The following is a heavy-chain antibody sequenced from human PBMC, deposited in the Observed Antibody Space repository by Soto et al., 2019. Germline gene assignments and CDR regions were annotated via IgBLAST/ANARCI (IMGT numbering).Heavy chain of an antibody. J-gene: IGHJ5*02. D-gene: IGHD2-2*01. CDR1: GFTSSNYG. Sequence: GGPVRLSCAASGFTSSNYGMYWVRQAPGKGLEWVANISQDGGQKDYVDSVKGRFTTSRDNPKNSLFLQMNSLRTEDTAVYYCARHYCSSDTSLFGPWGQGTLVTVSS. V-gene: IGHV3-7*01. CDR3: ARHYCSSDTSLFGP. CDR2: ISQDGGQK.